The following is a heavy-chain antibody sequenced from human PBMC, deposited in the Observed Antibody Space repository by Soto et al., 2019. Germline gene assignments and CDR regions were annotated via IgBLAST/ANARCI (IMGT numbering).Heavy chain of an antibody. CDR2: IYHSGST. J-gene: IGHJ4*02. V-gene: IGHV4-30-2*01. CDR3: ASRAMVRGVILYFDY. Sequence: SETLSLTCVVSGDSISSGGYSWTWIRQPPGKGLEWIGEIYHSGSTNYNPSLKSRVTISVDKSKNQFSLKLSSVTAADTAVYYCASRAMVRGVILYFDYWGQGTLVTVSS. CDR1: GDSISSGGYS. D-gene: IGHD3-10*01.